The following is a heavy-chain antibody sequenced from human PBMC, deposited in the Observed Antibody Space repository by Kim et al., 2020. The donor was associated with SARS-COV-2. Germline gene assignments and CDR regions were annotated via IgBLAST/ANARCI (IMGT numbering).Heavy chain of an antibody. V-gene: IGHV1-69*13. Sequence: SVKVSCKASGGTISSYAISWVRQAPGQGLEWMGGIIPIFGTANYAQKFQGRVTITADESTSTAYMELSSLRSEDTAVYYCARDPGSGSSWAEGYYYYGMDVWGQGTTVTVSS. CDR3: ARDPGSGSSWAEGYYYYGMDV. J-gene: IGHJ6*02. CDR2: IIPIFGTA. CDR1: GGTISSYA. D-gene: IGHD3-10*01.